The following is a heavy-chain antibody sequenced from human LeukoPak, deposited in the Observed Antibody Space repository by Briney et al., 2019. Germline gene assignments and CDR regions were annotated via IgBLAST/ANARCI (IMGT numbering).Heavy chain of an antibody. D-gene: IGHD6-13*01. CDR1: GFTFSSYW. CDR3: ARVKQQLVRLLGRDTTYYYYYMDV. Sequence: GGSLRLSCAGSGFTFSSYWMSWVRQAPGKGLEWVANIKQDGSEKHYVDSVKGRFTISRDNAKNSLFLQMNSLRAEDTAVYFCARVKQQLVRLLGRDTTYYYYYMDVWGKGTTVTVSS. CDR2: IKQDGSEK. V-gene: IGHV3-7*01. J-gene: IGHJ6*03.